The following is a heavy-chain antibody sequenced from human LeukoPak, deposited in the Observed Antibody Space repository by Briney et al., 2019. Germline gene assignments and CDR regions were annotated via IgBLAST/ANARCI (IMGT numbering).Heavy chain of an antibody. CDR2: ISWNSGSI. CDR3: AKDFARYYYDSSGYYDPRGDYYYGMDV. J-gene: IGHJ6*02. D-gene: IGHD3-22*01. Sequence: GRSLRLSCAASGFTFDDYAMHWVRQAPGKGLEWVSGISWNSGSIGYADSVKGRFTISRDNAKNSLYLQMNSLRAEDTALYYCAKDFARYYYDSSGYYDPRGDYYYGMDVWGQGTTVTVSS. CDR1: GFTFDDYA. V-gene: IGHV3-9*01.